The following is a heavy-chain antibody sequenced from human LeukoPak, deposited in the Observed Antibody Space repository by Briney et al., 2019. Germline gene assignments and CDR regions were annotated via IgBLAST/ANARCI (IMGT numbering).Heavy chain of an antibody. D-gene: IGHD3-22*01. V-gene: IGHV1-2*02. CDR3: ARGGYYDSSGYYYPFDY. CDR1: GYTFTGYY. Sequence: GASVKVSCKASGYTFTGYYMHWVRQAPGQGLEWMGWINPNSGGTNSAQKFQGRVTMTRDTSISTAYMELSRLRSDDTAVYYCARGGYYDSSGYYYPFDYWGQGTLVTVCS. J-gene: IGHJ4*02. CDR2: INPNSGGT.